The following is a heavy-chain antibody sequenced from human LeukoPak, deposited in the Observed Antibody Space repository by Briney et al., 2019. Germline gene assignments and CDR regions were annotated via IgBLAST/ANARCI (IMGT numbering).Heavy chain of an antibody. CDR2: ISSNGGIT. CDR3: VKDDLYYYASGSYPS. J-gene: IGHJ4*02. V-gene: IGHV3-64D*09. D-gene: IGHD3-10*01. CDR1: GFTFISCA. Sequence: TGGSLRLSCSASGFTFISCAMHWVRQAPGKGLEYVSTISSNGGITNYADSVKGRFTISRDNSRNMVYLQMSSLRAEDTAVYYCVKDDLYYYASGSYPSWGQGTLVTVSS.